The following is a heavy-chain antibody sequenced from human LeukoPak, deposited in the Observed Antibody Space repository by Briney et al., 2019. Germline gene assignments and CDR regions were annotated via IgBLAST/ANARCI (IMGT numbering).Heavy chain of an antibody. Sequence: GGSLRLSCAASGFTFSSYEMNWVRRAPGKGLEWVSYISSSGSTIYYADSVKGRFTISRDNAKNSLYLQMNSLRAEDTAVYYCARDGDIVVVPAANLDAFDIWGQGTMVTVSS. CDR1: GFTFSSYE. CDR3: ARDGDIVVVPAANLDAFDI. D-gene: IGHD2-2*01. CDR2: ISSSGSTI. J-gene: IGHJ3*02. V-gene: IGHV3-48*03.